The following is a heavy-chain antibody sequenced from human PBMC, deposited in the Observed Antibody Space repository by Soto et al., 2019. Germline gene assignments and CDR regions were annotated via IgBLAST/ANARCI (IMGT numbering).Heavy chain of an antibody. CDR1: GGTFSSYA. D-gene: IGHD2-2*02. V-gene: IGHV1-46*01. J-gene: IGHJ5*02. CDR2: INPSGGST. CDR3: ARDLADCSSTSCYRGYWFDP. Sequence: ASVKVSCKASGGTFSSYAISWVRQAPGQGLEWMGIINPSGGSTSYAQKFQGRVTMTRDTSTSTVYMELSSLRSEDTAVYYCARDLADCSSTSCYRGYWFDPWGQGTLVTVSS.